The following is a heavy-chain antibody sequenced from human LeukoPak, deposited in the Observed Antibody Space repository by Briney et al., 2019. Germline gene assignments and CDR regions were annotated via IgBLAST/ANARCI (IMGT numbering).Heavy chain of an antibody. V-gene: IGHV3-7*05. CDR2: INQDGSEK. J-gene: IGHJ4*02. D-gene: IGHD2-8*02. CDR3: ARERVLVV. CDR1: GFTFSNYW. Sequence: GGSLRLSCTASGFTFSNYWMSCVRQAPGKGLEWVANINQDGSEKYFVASVRGRFTISRDNAKNSLFLQMNSLRAEDTAVYYCARERVLVVWGQGTLVTVSS.